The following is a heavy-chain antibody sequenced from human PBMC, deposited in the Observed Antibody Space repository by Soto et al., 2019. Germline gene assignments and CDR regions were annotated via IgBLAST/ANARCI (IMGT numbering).Heavy chain of an antibody. D-gene: IGHD3-10*01. CDR2: IYYSGST. CDR3: ARGGTTVWFGEIDY. CDR1: GGSISSGGYY. Sequence: QVQLQESGPGLVKPSQTLSLTCTVSGGSISSGGYYWSWIRQHPGKGLEWIGYIYYSGSTYYNPSLKSRGTITVGTSKNQFSLKLSSVTAADTAVYYCARGGTTVWFGEIDYWGQGTLVTVSS. V-gene: IGHV4-31*03. J-gene: IGHJ4*02.